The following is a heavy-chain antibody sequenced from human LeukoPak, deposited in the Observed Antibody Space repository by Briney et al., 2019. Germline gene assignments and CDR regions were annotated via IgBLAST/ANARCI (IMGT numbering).Heavy chain of an antibody. J-gene: IGHJ6*02. CDR3: AKDQGWELQDYYYGMDV. Sequence: GGSLRLSCAASGFTFSSYAMSWVRQAPGKGLEWVSAISGSGGSTYYADSVKGRFTISRDNSKNTLYLQMNSLRAEDTAVYYCAKDQGWELQDYYYGMDVWGQGTTVTVSS. V-gene: IGHV3-23*01. D-gene: IGHD1-26*01. CDR1: GFTFSSYA. CDR2: ISGSGGST.